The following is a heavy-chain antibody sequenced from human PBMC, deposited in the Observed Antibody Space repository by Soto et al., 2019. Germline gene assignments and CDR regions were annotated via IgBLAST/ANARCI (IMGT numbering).Heavy chain of an antibody. CDR2: IYHSGST. CDR3: ARNECQLLYLDP. J-gene: IGHJ5*02. V-gene: IGHV4-30-2*01. CDR1: GGSISSGGYS. Sequence: SETLSLTCAVSGGSISSGGYSWSWIRQPPGKGLEWIGYIYHSGSTYYNPSLKSRVTISVDRSKNQFSLKLSSVTAADTAVYYCARNECQLLYLDPWGQGTLVTVSS. D-gene: IGHD2-2*02.